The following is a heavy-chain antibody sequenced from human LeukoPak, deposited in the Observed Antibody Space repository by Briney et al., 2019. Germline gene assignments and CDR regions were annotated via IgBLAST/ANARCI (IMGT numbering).Heavy chain of an antibody. V-gene: IGHV4-34*01. Sequence: SETLSLTCAVYGGSFSGYYWSWIRQPPGKGLEGIGGINHSGSTNYHPSLKSRVTISVDTSKNQFSLKLSSVTAADTAVYYCARGSYILYYYYYYGMDVWGQGTTVTVSS. CDR2: INHSGST. D-gene: IGHD4-11*01. CDR3: ARGSYILYYYYYYGMDV. CDR1: GGSFSGYY. J-gene: IGHJ6*02.